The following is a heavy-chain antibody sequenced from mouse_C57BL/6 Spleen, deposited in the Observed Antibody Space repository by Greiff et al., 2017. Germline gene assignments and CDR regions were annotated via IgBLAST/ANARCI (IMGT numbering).Heavy chain of an antibody. CDR2: ISDGGSYT. CDR1: GFTFSSYA. V-gene: IGHV5-4*01. Sequence: EVKLMESGGGLVKPGGSLKLSCAASGFTFSSYAMSWVRQTPETRLEWVATISDGGSYTYYPDNVKGRITISRDNANNNLYLQMSHLKSEDTAMYYWEREDSRSYSMDYWGQGTSVTVSS. CDR3: EREDSRSYSMDY. J-gene: IGHJ4*01.